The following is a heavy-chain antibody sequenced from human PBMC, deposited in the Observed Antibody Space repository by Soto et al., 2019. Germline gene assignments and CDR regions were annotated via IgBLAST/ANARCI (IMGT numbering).Heavy chain of an antibody. Sequence: EALKISCKGSGYSFTSYWIGWVRQMPGKGLAWMGIIYPGDSDTRYSPSFQGQVTISADKSISTAYLQWSSLKASDTAMYYCARNGYDILTGYLPDYWGQGTL. CDR2: IYPGDSDT. D-gene: IGHD3-9*01. CDR1: GYSFTSYW. J-gene: IGHJ4*02. V-gene: IGHV5-51*01. CDR3: ARNGYDILTGYLPDY.